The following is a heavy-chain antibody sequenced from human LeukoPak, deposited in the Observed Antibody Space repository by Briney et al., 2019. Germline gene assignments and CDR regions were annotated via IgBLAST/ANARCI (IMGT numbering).Heavy chain of an antibody. Sequence: GGSLRLSCAASGFTFSSYGMHWVRQAPGKGLEWVAFIRYDGSNKYYADSVKGRFTISRDNSKNTLYLQMNSLRAEDTAVYYCAKDGLFCSSTSCHVSVDWYFDLWGRGALVTVSS. J-gene: IGHJ2*01. D-gene: IGHD2-2*01. CDR2: IRYDGSNK. CDR3: AKDGLFCSSTSCHVSVDWYFDL. CDR1: GFTFSSYG. V-gene: IGHV3-30*02.